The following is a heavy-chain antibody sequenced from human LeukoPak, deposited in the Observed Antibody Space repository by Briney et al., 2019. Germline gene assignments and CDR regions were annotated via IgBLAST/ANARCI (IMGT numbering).Heavy chain of an antibody. CDR2: ISGSGGST. D-gene: IGHD1-26*01. Sequence: GGSLRLSCAASGFTFSGYSINWVRQAPGKGLEWVSAISGSGGSTYYADSVKGRFTISRDNSKNTLYLQMNSLRAEDTAVYYCAKEVGLLFDYDYWGQGTLVTVSS. J-gene: IGHJ4*02. CDR3: AKEVGLLFDYDY. V-gene: IGHV3-23*01. CDR1: GFTFSGYS.